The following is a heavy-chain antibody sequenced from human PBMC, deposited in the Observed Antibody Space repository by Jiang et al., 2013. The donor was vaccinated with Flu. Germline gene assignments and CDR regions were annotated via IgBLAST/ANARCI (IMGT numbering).Heavy chain of an antibody. CDR2: IIPFLGIP. Sequence: SGAEVKPPGSSVKVSCKASGDTFNSYTISWVRQAPGQGLEWMRRIIPFLGIPNYAPNFQGRVTITADKPTNTVYMELSSLRSEDTAVYYCAQAYCGGDCYSGGLAYYAFEYWGQGTLVTVSS. CDR1: GDTFNSYT. V-gene: IGHV1-69*04. D-gene: IGHD2-21*02. J-gene: IGHJ4*02. CDR3: AQAYCGGDCYSGGLAYYAFEY.